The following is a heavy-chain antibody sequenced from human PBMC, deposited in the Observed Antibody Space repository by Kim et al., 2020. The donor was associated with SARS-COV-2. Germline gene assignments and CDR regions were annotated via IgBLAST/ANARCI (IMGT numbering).Heavy chain of an antibody. CDR3: SRAVTMVRGVITNYSFYY. CDR1: GFTFSSYD. Sequence: GGSLRLSCAASGFTFSSYDMHWVRQATGKGLEWVSAIGTAGDTYYPGSVKGRFTISRENAKNSLHLQLNSLRAGDTAVFYCSRAVTMVRGVITNYSFYY. D-gene: IGHD3-10*01. J-gene: IGHJ6*03. V-gene: IGHV3-13*01. CDR2: IGTAGDT.